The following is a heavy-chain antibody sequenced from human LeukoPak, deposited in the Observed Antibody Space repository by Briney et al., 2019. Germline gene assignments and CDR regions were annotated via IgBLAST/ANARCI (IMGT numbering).Heavy chain of an antibody. Sequence: GGSLRLSCAASGFTFDDYGMSWVRQAPGKGLEWVSGINWNGDSTGYTDSVKGRFTISRDNAKNSLYLHMNSLRAEDTAVYYCARGYSYGLDSWGQGTLVTVSS. D-gene: IGHD5-18*01. J-gene: IGHJ4*02. CDR3: ARGYSYGLDS. CDR2: INWNGDST. V-gene: IGHV3-20*04. CDR1: GFTFDDYG.